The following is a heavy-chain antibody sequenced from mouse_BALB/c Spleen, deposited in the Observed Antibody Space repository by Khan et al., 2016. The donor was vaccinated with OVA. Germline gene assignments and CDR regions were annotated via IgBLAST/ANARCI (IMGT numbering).Heavy chain of an antibody. CDR2: IWGDGNT. CDR3: AKDRGYYAVDY. CDR1: GFSLTSYG. J-gene: IGHJ4*01. V-gene: IGHV2-3*01. Sequence: QVQLKESGPGLVAPSQSLSITCTVSGFSLTSYGVSWVRQPPGKGLEWLGVIWGDGNTNFHSALRSRLSIRKDNYKSQVFLKLNSLQTDDTATYYCAKDRGYYAVDYWGQGTSVTVSS.